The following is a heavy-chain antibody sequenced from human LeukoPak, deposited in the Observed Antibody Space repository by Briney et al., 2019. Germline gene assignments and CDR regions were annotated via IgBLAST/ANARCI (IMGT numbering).Heavy chain of an antibody. V-gene: IGHV3-21*06. CDR3: ARDGASIDDQYYGLDV. CDR2: IRSNSRGI. J-gene: IGHJ6*02. D-gene: IGHD1-1*01. CDR1: VFTFDDYG. Sequence: GGSLRLSCAASVFTFDDYGMNWVRQAPGKGLESVSSIRSNSRGINYADSVKGRFTISRDNDKNTVFFEMNSLRAEDTAVYYCARDGASIDDQYYGLDVWGQGTTVTVSS.